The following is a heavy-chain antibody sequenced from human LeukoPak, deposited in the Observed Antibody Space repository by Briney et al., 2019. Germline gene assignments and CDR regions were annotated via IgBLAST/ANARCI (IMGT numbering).Heavy chain of an antibody. J-gene: IGHJ4*02. D-gene: IGHD2-21*02. CDR1: GFTFHDYT. CDR2: ISRDGGSS. Sequence: GGSLRLSCAASGFTFHDYTMHWVRHAPGKGLEWVSLISRDGGSSFYTDSVRGRFTISRDNSKDSLYLQMNSLTTEDTALYYCAKGGPYCGGDCYVDNWGQGTVVTVSS. CDR3: AKGGPYCGGDCYVDN. V-gene: IGHV3-43*01.